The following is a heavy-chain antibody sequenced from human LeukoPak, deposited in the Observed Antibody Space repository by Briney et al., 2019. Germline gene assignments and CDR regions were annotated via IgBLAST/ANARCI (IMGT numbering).Heavy chain of an antibody. CDR3: ARHYYYDTSGYSPGFDY. D-gene: IGHD3-22*01. CDR1: GGSVTTSSYY. V-gene: IGHV4-39*01. CDR2: IYYSGSI. J-gene: IGHJ4*02. Sequence: SETLSLTCTVSGGSVTTSSYYWGWMRQPPGKGLEWIGNIYYSGSIFYNPSLKSRVTISVDTSKNQFSLKLSSVTAADTAVYYCARHYYYDTSGYSPGFDYWGQGTLVTVSS.